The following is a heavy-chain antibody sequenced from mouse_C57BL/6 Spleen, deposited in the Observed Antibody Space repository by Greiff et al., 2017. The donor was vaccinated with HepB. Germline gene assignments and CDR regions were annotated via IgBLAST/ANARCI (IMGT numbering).Heavy chain of an antibody. J-gene: IGHJ3*01. CDR3: ARPLVTTGFAY. CDR1: GFTFSDYG. V-gene: IGHV5-17*01. Sequence: EVMLVESGGGLVKPGGSLKLSCAASGFTFSDYGMHWVRQAPEKGLEWVAYISSGSSTIYYADTVKGRFTISRDNAKNTLFLQMTSLRSEDTAMYYCARPLVTTGFAYWGQGTLVTVSA. CDR2: ISSGSSTI. D-gene: IGHD2-2*01.